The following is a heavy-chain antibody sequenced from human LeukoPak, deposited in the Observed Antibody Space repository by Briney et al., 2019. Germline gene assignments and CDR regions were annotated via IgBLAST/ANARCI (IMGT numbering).Heavy chain of an antibody. V-gene: IGHV3-48*04. CDR1: GFTFGSYT. CDR2: ITSSSSII. CDR3: ARDSPYSGSQHSDAFDI. J-gene: IGHJ3*02. D-gene: IGHD1-26*01. Sequence: GGSLRLSCAASGFTFGSYTMNWVRQTQAPGKGLEWLAYITSSSSIIYYADSVKGRFTISRDNAKNSLYLQMNSLRAEDTAVYYCARDSPYSGSQHSDAFDIWGQGTMVTVSS.